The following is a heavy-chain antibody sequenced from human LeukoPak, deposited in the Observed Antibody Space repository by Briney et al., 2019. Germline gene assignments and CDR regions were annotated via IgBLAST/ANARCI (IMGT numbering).Heavy chain of an antibody. D-gene: IGHD3-10*01. V-gene: IGHV3-23*01. CDR2: ISGSAGST. CDR3: AKDLTVGITILRGVRRDFNWFDS. Sequence: GGSLRLSCAASGFTFSTYAMSWVRLAPGKGLEWVSAISGSAGSTYYADSVKGRFTISRDNSKTTLYLQMNSLRAEDTAVYYCAKDLTVGITILRGVRRDFNWFDSWGQGTLVTVSS. J-gene: IGHJ5*01. CDR1: GFTFSTYA.